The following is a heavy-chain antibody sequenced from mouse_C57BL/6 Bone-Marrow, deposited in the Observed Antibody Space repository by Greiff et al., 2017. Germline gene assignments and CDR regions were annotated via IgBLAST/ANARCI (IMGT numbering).Heavy chain of an antibody. CDR1: GFNIKDDY. Sequence: EVQLQQSGAELVRPGASVKLSCTASGFNIKDDYMHWVKQRPEQGLEWIGWIDPENGDTEYASKFQGKATRTADTSSNTAYLQLSSLTSEDTAVYYCTITTVPHYWGQGTTLTVSS. CDR3: TITTVPHY. J-gene: IGHJ2*01. CDR2: IDPENGDT. D-gene: IGHD1-1*01. V-gene: IGHV14-4*01.